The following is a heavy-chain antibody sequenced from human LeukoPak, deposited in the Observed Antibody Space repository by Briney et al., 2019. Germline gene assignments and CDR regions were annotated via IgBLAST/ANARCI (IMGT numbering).Heavy chain of an antibody. CDR3: ARGKVGCYYYYYMDV. J-gene: IGHJ6*03. CDR1: GGSFSGYY. CDR2: INHSGST. Sequence: PSETLSLTCAVYGGSFSGYYWSWIRQPPGKGLEWIGEINHSGSTNYNPSLKSRVTISVDTSKNQFSLKLSSVTAADTAVYYCARGKVGCYYYYYMDVWGKGTTVTVSS. V-gene: IGHV4-34*01. D-gene: IGHD1-26*01.